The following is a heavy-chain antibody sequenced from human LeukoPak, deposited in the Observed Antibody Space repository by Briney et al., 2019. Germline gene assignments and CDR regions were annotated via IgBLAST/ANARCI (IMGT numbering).Heavy chain of an antibody. CDR2: IYYSGST. CDR1: GGSVTSGSYY. D-gene: IGHD2-2*01. V-gene: IGHV4-61*01. CDR3: AREGVVVPTARDPRPFDF. Sequence: PSETLSLTCTVSGGSVTSGSYYWSWIRQPPEKGLEWIGYIYYSGSTDYNPSLKSRVTISVDTSKNQFSLKLSSVTAADTAVYYCAREGVVVPTARDPRPFDFWGQGTLVTVSS. J-gene: IGHJ4*02.